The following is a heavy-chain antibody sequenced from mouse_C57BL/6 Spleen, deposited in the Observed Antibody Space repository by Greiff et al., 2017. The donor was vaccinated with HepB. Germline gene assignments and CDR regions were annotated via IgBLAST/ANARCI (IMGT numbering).Heavy chain of an antibody. V-gene: IGHV1-52*01. D-gene: IGHD2-14*01. Sequence: QVHVKQPGAELVRPGSSVKLSCKASGYTFTSYWMPWVKQRPIQGLEWIGNIDPSDSETHYNQKFKDKATLTVDKSSSTAYMQLSSLTSEDSAVYYCARGGGTGYFDVWGTGTTVTVSS. CDR3: ARGGGTGYFDV. J-gene: IGHJ1*03. CDR1: GYTFTSYW. CDR2: IDPSDSET.